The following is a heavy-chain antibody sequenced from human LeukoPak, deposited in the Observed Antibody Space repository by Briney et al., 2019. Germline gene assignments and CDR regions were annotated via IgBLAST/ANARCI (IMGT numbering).Heavy chain of an antibody. D-gene: IGHD1-26*01. CDR1: GYTFTSYG. CDR2: LNPNSGNT. Sequence: GASVKVSCKASGYTFTSYGISWVRQAPGQGLEWMGWLNPNSGNTGYVQKFQGRVTMTMNTSISTAYMELTSLTSEDTAVYYCARSTMGARRKYDYWGQGTLVTVSS. J-gene: IGHJ4*02. V-gene: IGHV1-8*02. CDR3: ARSTMGARRKYDY.